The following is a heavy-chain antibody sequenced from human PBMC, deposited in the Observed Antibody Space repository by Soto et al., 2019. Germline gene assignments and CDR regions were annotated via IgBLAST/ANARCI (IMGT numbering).Heavy chain of an antibody. CDR2: IYSGGST. Sequence: EVQLVESGGGLVQPGGSLRLACAVSGFTVSDNYMTWVRQAPGKGLECVSVIYSGGSTYYADSVKGRFTISRDKSKNTLYLQMNSLTAEDTAVYYCAIKVVANWGQGTLVTVSS. CDR3: AIKVVAN. D-gene: IGHD5-12*01. CDR1: GFTVSDNY. V-gene: IGHV3-66*01. J-gene: IGHJ4*02.